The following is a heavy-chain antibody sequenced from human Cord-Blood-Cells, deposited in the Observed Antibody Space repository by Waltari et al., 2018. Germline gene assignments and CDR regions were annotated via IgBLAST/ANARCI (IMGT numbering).Heavy chain of an antibody. Sequence: QVQLQESGPGLVTPSETLSLTCAVSGYSISSGYYWGWIRQPPGTGREWIGSIYHSGSTYYNPSLKSRVTISVDTSKNQFSVKLSSVTAADTAVYYCARDQYCSSTSCYYFDYWGQGTLVTVSS. CDR2: IYHSGST. CDR1: GYSISSGYY. D-gene: IGHD2-2*01. V-gene: IGHV4-38-2*02. CDR3: ARDQYCSSTSCYYFDY. J-gene: IGHJ4*02.